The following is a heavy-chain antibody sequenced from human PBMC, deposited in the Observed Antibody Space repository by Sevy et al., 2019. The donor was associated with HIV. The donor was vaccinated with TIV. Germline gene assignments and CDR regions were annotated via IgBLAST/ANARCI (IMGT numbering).Heavy chain of an antibody. CDR3: AKTINSGGGVVPAANYYYYGLDV. D-gene: IGHD2-2*01. CDR1: GFTFSGYA. CDR2: INGKGRST. V-gene: IGHV3-23*01. Sequence: GGSLRLSCAASGFTFSGYAMNWVRQAPGKGLEWVSAINGKGRSTHYADSVEGRFTISRDNSKNTLYLEMNSLRAEDTAVYYSAKTINSGGGVVPAANYYYYGLDVWGQGTTGTVSS. J-gene: IGHJ6*02.